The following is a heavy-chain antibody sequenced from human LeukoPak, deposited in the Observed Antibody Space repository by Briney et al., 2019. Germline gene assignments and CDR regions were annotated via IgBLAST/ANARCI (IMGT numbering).Heavy chain of an antibody. Sequence: ASVKVSCKASGYTFTGYYMHWVRQAPGQGLEWMGWINPNSGGTNYAQKFQGRVTMTRDTSISTAYMELRSLRSDDTAVYYSARRDFWSGLDYWGQGTLVTVSS. CDR3: ARRDFWSGLDY. CDR2: INPNSGGT. V-gene: IGHV1-2*02. D-gene: IGHD3-3*01. J-gene: IGHJ4*02. CDR1: GYTFTGYY.